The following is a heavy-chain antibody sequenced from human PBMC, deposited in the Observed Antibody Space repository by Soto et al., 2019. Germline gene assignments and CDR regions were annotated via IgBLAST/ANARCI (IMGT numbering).Heavy chain of an antibody. CDR1: GGSVSSASYY. CDR2: IYYSGST. Sequence: PSETLSLTCAVSGGSVSSASYYWRWIRKPPGKGLEWIGYIYYSGSTNYNPSLKSRVTISVDTSKNQFSLKLSSVTAADTAVYYCARGGDGLLRFLELLGGGYYFDYWRQGTLVTVSS. D-gene: IGHD3-3*01. J-gene: IGHJ4*02. V-gene: IGHV4-61*01. CDR3: ARGGDGLLRFLELLGGGYYFDY.